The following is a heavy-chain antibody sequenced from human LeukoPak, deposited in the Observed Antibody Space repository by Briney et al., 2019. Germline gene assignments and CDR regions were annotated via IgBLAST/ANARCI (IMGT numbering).Heavy chain of an antibody. J-gene: IGHJ4*02. CDR3: ARDDYGDYVTLFDY. D-gene: IGHD4-17*01. Sequence: SVKVSCKASGGTFSSYAMSWVRQAPGQGLEWMGGIIPIFGTANYAQKFQGRVTITADESTSTAYMELSSLRSEDTAVYYCARDDYGDYVTLFDYWGQGTLVTVSS. CDR2: IIPIFGTA. CDR1: GGTFSSYA. V-gene: IGHV1-69*13.